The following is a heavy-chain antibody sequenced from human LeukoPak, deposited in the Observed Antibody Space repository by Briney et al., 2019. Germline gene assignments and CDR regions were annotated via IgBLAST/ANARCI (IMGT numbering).Heavy chain of an antibody. CDR1: GGSFSGYY. CDR2: INHSGST. Sequence: KPSETLSLTCAVYGGSFSGYYWSWIRQPPGKGLEWIGEINHSGSTNYNPSLKSRVTISVDTSKNQFSLKLSSVTTADTAVYYCARRGRWLQAHFDYWGQGTLVTVSS. J-gene: IGHJ4*02. CDR3: ARRGRWLQAHFDY. D-gene: IGHD5-24*01. V-gene: IGHV4-34*01.